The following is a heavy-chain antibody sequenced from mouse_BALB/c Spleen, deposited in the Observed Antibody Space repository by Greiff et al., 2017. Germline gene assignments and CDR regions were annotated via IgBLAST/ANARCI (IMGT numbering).Heavy chain of an antibody. CDR1: GFTFSDYY. V-gene: IGHV5-4*02. D-gene: IGHD1-1*01. J-gene: IGHJ4*01. CDR3: TREGDTTVVEGGYAMDY. CDR2: ISDGGSYT. Sequence: EVQLVESGGGLVKPGGSLKLSCAASGFTFSDYYMYWVRQTPEKRLEWVATISDGGSYTYYPDTVKGRFTISRDNAKNTLYLQMSSLKSEDTAMYYCTREGDTTVVEGGYAMDYWGQGTSVTVSS.